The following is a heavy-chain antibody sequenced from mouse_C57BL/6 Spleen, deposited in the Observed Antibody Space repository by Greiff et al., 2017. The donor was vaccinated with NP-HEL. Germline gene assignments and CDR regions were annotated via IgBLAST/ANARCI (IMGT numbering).Heavy chain of an antibody. CDR1: GYAFSSYW. CDR2: IYPGVGDT. Sequence: QVQLQQSGAELVKPGASVKISCKASGYAFSSYWMNWVKQRPGKGLEWIGQIYPGVGDTNYNGKFKGKATLTADKSSSTAYMQLSSLTSEDSAVYFCARTGSQSPFAYWGQGTLVTVSA. J-gene: IGHJ3*01. CDR3: ARTGSQSPFAY. V-gene: IGHV1-80*01.